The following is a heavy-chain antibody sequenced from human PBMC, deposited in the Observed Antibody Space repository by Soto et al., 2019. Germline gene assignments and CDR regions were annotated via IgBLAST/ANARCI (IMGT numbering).Heavy chain of an antibody. D-gene: IGHD1-26*01. Sequence: QVQLVQSGAEVKKPGASVKVSCKASGYTFTSYGISWVRQAPGQGLEWMGWISAYNGNTNYAQQLQGRVTMTTDTTTSTAYMELRSLRSDDTAVYYCARDRGSYPVPGDAFDIWGQGTMVTVSS. CDR2: ISAYNGNT. J-gene: IGHJ3*02. V-gene: IGHV1-18*01. CDR1: GYTFTSYG. CDR3: ARDRGSYPVPGDAFDI.